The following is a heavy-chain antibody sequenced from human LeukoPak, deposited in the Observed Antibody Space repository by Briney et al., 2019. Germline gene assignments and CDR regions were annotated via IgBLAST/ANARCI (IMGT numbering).Heavy chain of an antibody. CDR1: GFTFSSYW. D-gene: IGHD1-7*01. CDR2: INSDGSST. Sequence: GGSLRLSCAASGFTFSSYWMHWVRQVPGKGLVWVSRINSDGSSTNYADSVKGRFTISRDNAKNTPYLQMNSLRAEDTALYFCAKDHGNYYFDYWGQGTLVTVSS. V-gene: IGHV3-74*01. J-gene: IGHJ4*02. CDR3: AKDHGNYYFDY.